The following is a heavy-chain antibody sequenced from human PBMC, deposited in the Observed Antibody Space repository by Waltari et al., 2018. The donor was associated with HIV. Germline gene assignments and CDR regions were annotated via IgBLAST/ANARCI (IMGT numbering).Heavy chain of an antibody. D-gene: IGHD1-26*01. CDR1: GFTLRTYT. CDR3: VADLGGSHDS. Sequence: EVQLVESGGGLVKPGGSLRRSWATTGFTLRTYTMYWVRQLPGKGLGLVSSISSTSTNIYYTDSVKGRFTISRDNAQNSLSLQMNSLSAEDTAVYYCVADLGGSHDSWGQGSQVTVSS. J-gene: IGHJ4*02. CDR2: ISSTSTNI. V-gene: IGHV3-21*02.